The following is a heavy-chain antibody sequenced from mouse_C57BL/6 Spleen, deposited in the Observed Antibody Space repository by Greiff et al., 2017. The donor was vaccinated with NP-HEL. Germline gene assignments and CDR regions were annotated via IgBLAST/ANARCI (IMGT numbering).Heavy chain of an antibody. V-gene: IGHV1-4*01. CDR2: INPSSGYP. D-gene: IGHD2-4*01. CDR1: GYTFTSYT. Sequence: VQLQQSGAELARPGASVKMSCKASGYTFTSYTMHWVKQRPGQGLEWIGYINPSSGYPKYNQKFKDKATLTADKSSSTAYMQLSSLTSEDSAVYYCARSGVYYDYDDVDYWGQGTTLTVSS. J-gene: IGHJ2*01. CDR3: ARSGVYYDYDDVDY.